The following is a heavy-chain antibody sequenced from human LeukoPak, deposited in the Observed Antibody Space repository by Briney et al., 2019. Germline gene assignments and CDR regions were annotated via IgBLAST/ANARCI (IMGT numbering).Heavy chain of an antibody. CDR1: GYTFTGYY. CDR2: TNPNSGGT. CDR3: ARAGLAAAGAYNWFDP. V-gene: IGHV1-2*02. Sequence: ASVRVSCKASGYTFTGYYMHWVRQAPGQGLEWMGWTNPNSGGTNYAQKFQGRVTMTRDTSISTAYMELSRLRSDDTAVYYCARAGLAAAGAYNWFDPWGQGTLVTVSS. J-gene: IGHJ5*02. D-gene: IGHD6-13*01.